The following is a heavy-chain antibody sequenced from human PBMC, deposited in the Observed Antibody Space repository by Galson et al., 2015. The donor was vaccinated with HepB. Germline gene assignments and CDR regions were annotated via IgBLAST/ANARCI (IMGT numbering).Heavy chain of an antibody. Sequence: SLRLSCAASGFRFSDYGMHWVRQAPGKGLEWVAVIAYDGINRHYADSVKGRFTISRDSSKNTVVLEMNSLRADDTAFYHCAKCLGSGASCYKATIDYWGQGTLVTVSS. CDR1: GFRFSDYG. D-gene: IGHD2-2*02. V-gene: IGHV3-30*18. CDR2: IAYDGINR. J-gene: IGHJ4*02. CDR3: AKCLGSGASCYKATIDY.